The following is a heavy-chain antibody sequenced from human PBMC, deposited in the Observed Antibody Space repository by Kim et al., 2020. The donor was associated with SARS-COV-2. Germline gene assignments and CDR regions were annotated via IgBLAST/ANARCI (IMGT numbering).Heavy chain of an antibody. CDR3: ARDNWSDY. D-gene: IGHD3-3*01. J-gene: IGHJ4*02. Sequence: TTYNRESVKERFTVYRDDARNSLYLKMNSLRNDDTAIYYCARDNWSDYWGQGTLVTVSS. V-gene: IGHV3-48*02. CDR2: TT.